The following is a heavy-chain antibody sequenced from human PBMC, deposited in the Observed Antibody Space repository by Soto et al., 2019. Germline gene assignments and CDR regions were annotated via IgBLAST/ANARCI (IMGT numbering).Heavy chain of an antibody. CDR2: INGYNGNT. Sequence: QVHLVQSGAEVKKTGASVKVSCKTSGYTFINYGISWVRQAPGQGLEWMGWINGYNGNTNYARKFQGKFTMTTDTATHAAFMELTRLRSDDTAVYYCAIWDSPVQFAYGGQGPLVTVSS. CDR1: GYTFINYG. V-gene: IGHV1-18*01. J-gene: IGHJ4*02. CDR3: AIWDSPVQFAY. D-gene: IGHD1-26*01.